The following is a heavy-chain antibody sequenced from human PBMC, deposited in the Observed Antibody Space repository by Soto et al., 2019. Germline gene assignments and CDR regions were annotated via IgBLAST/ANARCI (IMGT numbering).Heavy chain of an antibody. CDR3: ARDNGNTIFVVVITNPYYYYGMDV. D-gene: IGHD3-3*01. J-gene: IGHJ6*02. CDR1: GYTFTSYG. V-gene: IGHV1-18*01. CDR2: ISAYNGNT. Sequence: ASVKVSCKASGYTFTSYGISWVRQALGQGLEWMGWISAYNGNTNYAQKLQGRVTMTTDTSTSTAYMELRSLRSDDTAVYYCARDNGNTIFVVVITNPYYYYGMDVWG.